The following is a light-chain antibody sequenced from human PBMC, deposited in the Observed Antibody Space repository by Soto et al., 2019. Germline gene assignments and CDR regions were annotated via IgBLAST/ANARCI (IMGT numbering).Light chain of an antibody. CDR2: GVF. Sequence: EIVLTQSPGTLSLSPGERATLSCRASQSVRGYYLAWFQQKPGQAPRLLIYGVFSRATGIPGRFSGSGSETDFTLTISRLEPEDFAVYYCQQYGTSPWTFGQGTKVDIK. V-gene: IGKV3-20*01. CDR1: QSVRGYY. CDR3: QQYGTSPWT. J-gene: IGKJ1*01.